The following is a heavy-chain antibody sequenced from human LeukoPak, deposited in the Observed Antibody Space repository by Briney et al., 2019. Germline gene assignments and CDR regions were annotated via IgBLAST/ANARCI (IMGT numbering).Heavy chain of an antibody. J-gene: IGHJ6*02. CDR1: GFTFSSYW. Sequence: GGSLRLSCAAPGFTFSSYWMYWVRQAPGKGLVWVSRINTDGSSTSYADSVKGRFTISRDNAKNTLYLHMNSLGAEDTAVYYCARDQRYCTSTSCLGPYYYYYGVDVWGPGTTVIVSS. D-gene: IGHD2-2*01. CDR2: INTDGSST. V-gene: IGHV3-74*01. CDR3: ARDQRYCTSTSCLGPYYYYYGVDV.